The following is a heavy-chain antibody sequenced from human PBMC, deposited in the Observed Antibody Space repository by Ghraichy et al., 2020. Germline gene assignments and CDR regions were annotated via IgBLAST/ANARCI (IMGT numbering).Heavy chain of an antibody. V-gene: IGHV1-18*01. CDR1: GYTFTSYG. Sequence: ASVKVSCKASGYTFTSYGISWVRQAPGQGLEWMGWISAYNGDTNYAQKLQGRVTMTTDTSTSTAYMELRSLRSDDTAVYYCARDGKDITIFGVADWYPRSGYFDLWGRGTLVTVSS. CDR2: ISAYNGDT. CDR3: ARDGKDITIFGVADWYPRSGYFDL. J-gene: IGHJ2*01. D-gene: IGHD3-3*01.